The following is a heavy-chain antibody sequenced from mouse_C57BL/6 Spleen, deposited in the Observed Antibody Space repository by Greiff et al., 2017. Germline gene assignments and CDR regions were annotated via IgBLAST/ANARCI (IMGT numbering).Heavy chain of an antibody. Sequence: EVQLQQSGAELVRPGASVKLSCTASGFNIKDDYMHWVKQRPEQGLEWIGWIDPENGDTEYASKFQGKATITADTSSNTAYLQLSSLTSEDTAVYYCTGYRSTYYGYDVDYWGQGTTLTVST. CDR3: TGYRSTYYGYDVDY. D-gene: IGHD2-9*01. CDR1: GFNIKDDY. J-gene: IGHJ2*01. V-gene: IGHV14-4*01. CDR2: IDPENGDT.